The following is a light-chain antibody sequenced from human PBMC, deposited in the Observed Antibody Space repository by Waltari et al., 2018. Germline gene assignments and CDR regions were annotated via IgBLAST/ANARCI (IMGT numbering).Light chain of an antibody. J-gene: IGLJ2*01. Sequence: QPALTQPASVSGSPGQPIPISCTGPSSGVAGSTYVSWYQQHPRKAPKLMIYDVNKRPSGVSNRFSGSKSGNTASLTISGLQAEDEADYYCSSYTSSSTWVFGGGTKLTVL. V-gene: IGLV2-14*01. CDR3: SSYTSSSTWV. CDR1: SSGVAGSTY. CDR2: DVN.